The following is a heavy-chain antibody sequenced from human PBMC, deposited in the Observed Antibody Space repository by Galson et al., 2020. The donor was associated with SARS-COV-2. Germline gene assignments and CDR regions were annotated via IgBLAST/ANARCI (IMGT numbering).Heavy chain of an antibody. CDR1: GFTFDDYA. J-gene: IGHJ5*02. Sequence: GGSLRLSCAASGFTFDDYAMHWVRQAPGKGLEWVSGISWNSGSIGYADSVKGRFTISRDNAKNSLYLQMNSLRAEDTALYYCAKDMWVDTAMDTWGQGTLVTVSS. D-gene: IGHD5-18*01. CDR2: ISWNSGSI. CDR3: AKDMWVDTAMDT. V-gene: IGHV3-9*01.